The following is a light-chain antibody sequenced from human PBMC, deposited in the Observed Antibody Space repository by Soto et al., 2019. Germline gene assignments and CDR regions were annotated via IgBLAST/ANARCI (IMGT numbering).Light chain of an antibody. CDR2: AAS. CDR1: QSVSSN. V-gene: IGKV3D-11*03. Sequence: LTQSPDTLSVSPGERATLPCRASQSVSSNLAWYQKKPGQAPRLLIYAASTRATDIPARFSGSGPGTDFTLTISSLEHEDFAVYYCQQYGTFGQGTKVDIK. J-gene: IGKJ1*01. CDR3: QQYGT.